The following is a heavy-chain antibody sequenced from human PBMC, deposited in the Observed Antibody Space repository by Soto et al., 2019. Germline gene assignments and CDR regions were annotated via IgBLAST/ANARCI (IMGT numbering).Heavy chain of an antibody. V-gene: IGHV3-48*03. J-gene: IGHJ6*02. CDR3: ARAPYCDFWSGYYVSTSYYGMDV. D-gene: IGHD3-3*01. CDR1: GFTFSSYE. CDR2: ISSSGSTI. Sequence: GGSLRLSCAASGFTFSSYEMNWVRQAPGKGLEWVSYISSSGSTIYYADSVKGRFTISRDNAKNSLYLQMNSLRAEDTAVYYCARAPYCDFWSGYYVSTSYYGMDVWGQGTTVTVSS.